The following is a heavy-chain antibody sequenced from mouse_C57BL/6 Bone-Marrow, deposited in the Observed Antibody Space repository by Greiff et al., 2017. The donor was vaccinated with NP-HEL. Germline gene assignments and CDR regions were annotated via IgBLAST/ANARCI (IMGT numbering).Heavy chain of an antibody. D-gene: IGHD2-3*01. CDR1: GYTFTSYW. CDR2: ILPGSGST. Sequence: VQLQQPGTELVKPGASVKLSCKASGYTFTSYWMHWLKQRPGQGLEWIGEILPGSGSTNYNEKFKGKATFTADTSSNTAYMQLSSLTTEDSAIYYCARGGDGPYYYAMDYWGQGTSVTVSS. J-gene: IGHJ4*01. CDR3: ARGGDGPYYYAMDY. V-gene: IGHV1-9*01.